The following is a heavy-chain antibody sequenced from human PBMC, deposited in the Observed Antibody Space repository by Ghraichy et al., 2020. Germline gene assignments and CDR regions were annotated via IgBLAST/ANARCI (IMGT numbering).Heavy chain of an antibody. CDR1: GFTFSSYG. CDR2: ITSSSRTI. J-gene: IGHJ6*02. Sequence: GGSLRLSCAGSGFTFSSYGMNWVRQSPGKGLEWVSYITSSSRTIFYADSVKGRFTISRDNAQNSLYLQMSSLRDEDTAIYYCARGSRVVRFYYYDGREVWGQGTTFTVPS. CDR3: ARGSRVVRFYYYDGREV. D-gene: IGHD4-23*01. V-gene: IGHV3-48*02.